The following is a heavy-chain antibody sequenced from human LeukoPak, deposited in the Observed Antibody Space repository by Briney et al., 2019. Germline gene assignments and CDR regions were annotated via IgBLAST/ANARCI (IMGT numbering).Heavy chain of an antibody. CDR3: ARDFGDTAMAPFDY. Sequence: PGGSLRLSCAASGFTFSSYSMNWVRQAPGKGLEWVSYISSSSSTIYYADSVKGRFIISRDNAKNSLYLQMNSLRAEDTAVYYCARDFGDTAMAPFDYWGQGTLVTVSS. J-gene: IGHJ4*02. CDR2: ISSSSSTI. V-gene: IGHV3-48*01. CDR1: GFTFSSYS. D-gene: IGHD5-18*01.